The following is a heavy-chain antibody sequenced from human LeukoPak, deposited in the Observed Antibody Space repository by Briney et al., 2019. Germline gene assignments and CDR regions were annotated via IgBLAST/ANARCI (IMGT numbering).Heavy chain of an antibody. Sequence: PGGSLRLSCVASGSNVTYNYMTWVRQAPGKGLEWVSLIDSGGTTYYADSLKGRFTISRNSPNNTLFLQMNNLRPEDTAVYYCARTSYYSDMDVWGPGTTVTVSS. CDR3: ARTSYYSDMDV. CDR2: IDSGGTT. CDR1: GSNVTYNY. V-gene: IGHV3-53*04. J-gene: IGHJ6*02.